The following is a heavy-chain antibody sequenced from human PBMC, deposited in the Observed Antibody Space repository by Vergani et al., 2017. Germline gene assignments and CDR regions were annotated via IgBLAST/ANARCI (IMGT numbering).Heavy chain of an antibody. D-gene: IGHD5-24*01. CDR1: GYSFTSYW. CDR2: IYPGDSDT. CDR3: ARQAASGWLQTSYWYFDL. V-gene: IGHV5-51*01. J-gene: IGHJ2*01. Sequence: EVQLVQSGAEVKKPGESLKISCKGSGYSFTSYWIGWVRQMPGKGLEWMGIIYPGDSDTRYSPSFQGQVTISADKSISTAYLQWSSLKASDTAMYYCARQAASGWLQTSYWYFDLWGRGTLVTVSS.